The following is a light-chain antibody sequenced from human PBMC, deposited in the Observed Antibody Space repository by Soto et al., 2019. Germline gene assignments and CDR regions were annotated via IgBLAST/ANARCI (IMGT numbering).Light chain of an antibody. CDR1: QSISSY. Sequence: EIMLTQSPGTLSLSPGERATLSCRASQSISSYLAWYQQKPGQTPRLLIYDVSTRANGVPARFSGRGSGTEFTLTISSLQSEDFAVYYCQQYNNWPPITFGQGTRLEIK. CDR2: DVS. V-gene: IGKV3-15*01. CDR3: QQYNNWPPIT. J-gene: IGKJ5*01.